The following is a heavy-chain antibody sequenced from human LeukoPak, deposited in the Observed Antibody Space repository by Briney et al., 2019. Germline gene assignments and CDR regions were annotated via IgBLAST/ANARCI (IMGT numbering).Heavy chain of an antibody. V-gene: IGHV3-13*01. CDR2: IGSAGDT. CDR1: GFAFSSYD. Sequence: GGSLRLSCAASGFAFSSYDTHWVRQAPGIGLEWISGIGSAGDTFYPDSVKGRFTISRENAKNSLYLQMNSLRVGDTAVYYCARGYYDSSGYYRGAFDIWGQGTVVTVSS. J-gene: IGHJ3*02. D-gene: IGHD3-22*01. CDR3: ARGYYDSSGYYRGAFDI.